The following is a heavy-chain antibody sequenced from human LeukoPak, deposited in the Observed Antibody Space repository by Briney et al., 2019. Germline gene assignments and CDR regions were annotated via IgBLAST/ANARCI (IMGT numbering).Heavy chain of an antibody. V-gene: IGHV1-18*01. CDR2: ISAYNGNT. CDR3: ARSSFRYYYDSSGYYPGGY. Sequence: ASVKVSCKASGYTFTSYGISWVRQAPGQGLEWMGWISAYNGNTNYAQKLQGRVTMTTDTSTSTAYMELRSLRSDDTAVYYCARSSFRYYYDSSGYYPGGYWGQGTLVTVSS. D-gene: IGHD3-22*01. CDR1: GYTFTSYG. J-gene: IGHJ4*02.